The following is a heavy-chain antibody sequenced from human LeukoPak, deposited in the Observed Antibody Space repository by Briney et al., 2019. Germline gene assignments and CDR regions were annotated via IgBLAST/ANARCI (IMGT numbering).Heavy chain of an antibody. CDR2: INPSGGST. D-gene: IGHD3-22*01. V-gene: IGHV1-46*01. CDR3: ARAHRSYYYDSSGYSPYGMDV. CDR1: GYTFTSYY. J-gene: IGHJ6*02. Sequence: GASVKVSCKASGYTFTSYYMHWVRQAPGQGLEWMGIINPSGGSTSYAQKFQGRVTMTRDTSTSTVYMELSSLRSEDTAVYYYARAHRSYYYDSSGYSPYGMDVWGQGTTVTVSS.